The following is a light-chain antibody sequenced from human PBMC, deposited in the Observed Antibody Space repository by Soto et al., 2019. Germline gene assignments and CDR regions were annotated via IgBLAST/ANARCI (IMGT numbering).Light chain of an antibody. CDR3: SSYTSSSTYV. J-gene: IGLJ1*01. Sequence: QSTLTQPASVSGSPRQSITISCTGTSSDVGGYNYVSWYQQHPGKAPKLMIYEVSNRPSGVSNRFFGSKSGNTASLTISGLQAEDEADYYCSSYTSSSTYVFGTGTKVTVL. CDR2: EVS. V-gene: IGLV2-14*01. CDR1: SSDVGGYNY.